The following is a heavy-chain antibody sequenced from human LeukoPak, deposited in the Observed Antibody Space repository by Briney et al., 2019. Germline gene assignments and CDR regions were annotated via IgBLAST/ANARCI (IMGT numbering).Heavy chain of an antibody. CDR3: ARSIAAAGTGAFDI. CDR1: GYTFTGYY. CDR2: INPNSGGT. J-gene: IGHJ3*02. D-gene: IGHD6-13*01. Sequence: ASVKVSCKASGYTFTGYYMHWVRQAPGQGLEWMGWINPNSGGTNYAQKFQGRVTMTRDTSISTAYMELSRLRSDDTAVYYCARSIAAAGTGAFDIWGQGTMDTVSS. V-gene: IGHV1-2*02.